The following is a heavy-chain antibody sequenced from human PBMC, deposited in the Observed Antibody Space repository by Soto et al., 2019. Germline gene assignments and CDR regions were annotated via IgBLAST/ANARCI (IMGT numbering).Heavy chain of an antibody. D-gene: IGHD2-15*01. CDR1: GASTSNYY. V-gene: IGHV4-59*01. Sequence: PSETLSLTCTVSGASTSNYYWSWIRQPPGKGLEWIGYIYYSGGTNYSPALKSRVTISVDTSKNQCSLNLSSVTAADTAVYYCARTCSGDSCYSDAFDIWGQGTMVTVSS. CDR3: ARTCSGDSCYSDAFDI. J-gene: IGHJ3*02. CDR2: IYYSGGT.